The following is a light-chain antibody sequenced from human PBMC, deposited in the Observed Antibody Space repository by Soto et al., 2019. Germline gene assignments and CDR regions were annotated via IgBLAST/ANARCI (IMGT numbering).Light chain of an antibody. CDR2: GAS. V-gene: IGKV3-15*01. CDR1: QRVSST. Sequence: EIVMTQSPATLSVSPGERATLSCRARQRVSSTVAWYQQKPGQDPRILIYGASTRATGIPARFSGSGSGTEFTLTISSLQSADFAVYYCQQYNNWPRTFGPGTTV. CDR3: QQYNNWPRT. J-gene: IGKJ1*01.